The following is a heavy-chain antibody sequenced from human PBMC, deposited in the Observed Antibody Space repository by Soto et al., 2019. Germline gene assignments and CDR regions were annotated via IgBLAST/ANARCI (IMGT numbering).Heavy chain of an antibody. Sequence: ASVKVSCKASGYTFTGYYMHWVRQAPGQGLEWMGWINPNSGGTNYAQKFQGWVTMTRDTSISTAYMELSRLRSDDTAVYYCARDHFGVANGYYYYYYGMDVWGQGTTVTVSS. CDR2: INPNSGGT. CDR1: GYTFTGYY. CDR3: ARDHFGVANGYYYYYYGMDV. V-gene: IGHV1-2*04. D-gene: IGHD3-3*01. J-gene: IGHJ6*02.